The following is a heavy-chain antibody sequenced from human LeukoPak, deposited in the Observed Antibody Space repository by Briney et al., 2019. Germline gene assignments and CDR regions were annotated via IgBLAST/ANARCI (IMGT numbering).Heavy chain of an antibody. J-gene: IGHJ4*02. D-gene: IGHD6-6*01. CDR1: GFTFSGYE. Sequence: GGSLRLSCAASGFTFSGYEMNWVRQAPGKGLEWVSCISSSGSTIYYADSVKCRFTISRDNAKNSLYLQMNSLRAEDTAVYYCALWKYGNSPLDFWGQGTLVTVSS. CDR2: ISSSGSTI. V-gene: IGHV3-48*03. CDR3: ALWKYGNSPLDF.